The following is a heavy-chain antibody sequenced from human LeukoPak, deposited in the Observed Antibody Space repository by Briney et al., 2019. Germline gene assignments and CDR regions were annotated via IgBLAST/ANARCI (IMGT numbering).Heavy chain of an antibody. J-gene: IGHJ4*02. CDR1: GFTFSSYA. V-gene: IGHV3-30*04. CDR2: ISYDGSNK. D-gene: IGHD6-13*01. Sequence: GRSLRLSCAASGFTFSSYAMHWVRQAPGKGLEWVAVISYDGSNKYYADSVKGRFTISRDNSKNTLYLQMNSLRAEDTAVYYCAKDLERIAAAGTFDYWGQGTLVTVSS. CDR3: AKDLERIAAAGTFDY.